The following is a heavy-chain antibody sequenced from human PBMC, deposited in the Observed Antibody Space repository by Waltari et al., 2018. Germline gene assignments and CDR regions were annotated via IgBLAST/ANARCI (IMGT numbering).Heavy chain of an antibody. V-gene: IGHV3-23*01. CDR2: NSGSGVNT. CDR3: AKDRRVSTTTRAGREQLIDS. D-gene: IGHD2-2*01. J-gene: IGHJ4*02. CDR1: GFTLSNFA. Sequence: EVQLLESGGGLVQPGGSLRLSCAGSGFTLSNFAMSWVRQAPGKGLEWVSGNSGSGVNTYYADSVKGRFRISRDNSKNTLYLQMNSLRAEDTAVYFCAKDRRVSTTTRAGREQLIDSWGQGILVLVSS.